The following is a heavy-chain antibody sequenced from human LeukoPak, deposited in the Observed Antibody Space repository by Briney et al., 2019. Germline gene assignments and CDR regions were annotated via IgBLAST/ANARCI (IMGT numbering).Heavy chain of an antibody. Sequence: SETLSLTCTVSGGSISSSSYYWGWIRQPPGKGLEWIGSIYNSGSTYYNPSLKSRVTISVDTSKNQFSLKLSSVTAADTAVYYCARARNYYDSSDYYYEGDAFDIWGQGTMVTVSS. J-gene: IGHJ3*02. CDR2: IYNSGST. V-gene: IGHV4-39*07. CDR1: GGSISSSSYY. CDR3: ARARNYYDSSDYYYEGDAFDI. D-gene: IGHD3-22*01.